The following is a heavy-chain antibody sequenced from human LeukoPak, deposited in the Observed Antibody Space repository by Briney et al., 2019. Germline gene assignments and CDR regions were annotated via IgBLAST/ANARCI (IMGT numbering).Heavy chain of an antibody. CDR1: GGSFSGYY. V-gene: IGHV2-70*11. CDR2: IDWDDDK. Sequence: TLSLTCAVYGGSFSGYYWSWIRQPPGKALEWLARIDWDDDKYYSTSLKTRLTISKDTSKNQVVLTMTNMDPVDTATYYCARIRYDILTGYYKALDYWGQGTLVTVSS. CDR3: ARIRYDILTGYYKALDY. D-gene: IGHD3-9*01. J-gene: IGHJ4*02.